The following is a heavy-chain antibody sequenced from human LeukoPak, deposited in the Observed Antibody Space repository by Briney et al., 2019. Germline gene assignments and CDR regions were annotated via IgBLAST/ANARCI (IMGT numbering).Heavy chain of an antibody. CDR3: ARNTVRGVIISAPVY. J-gene: IGHJ4*02. CDR1: GGSFSGYY. Sequence: SETLSLTCAVYGGSFSGYYWSWIRQPPGKGLEWIGEINHSESTNYNPSLKSRVTISVDTSKNQFSLKLSSVTAADTAVYYCARNTVRGVIISAPVYWGQGTLVTVSS. CDR2: INHSEST. D-gene: IGHD3-10*01. V-gene: IGHV4-34*01.